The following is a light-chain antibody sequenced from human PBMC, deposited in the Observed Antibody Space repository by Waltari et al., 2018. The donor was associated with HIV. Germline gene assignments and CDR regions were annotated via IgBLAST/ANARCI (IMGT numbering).Light chain of an antibody. CDR3: MQGLQTPQVT. CDR2: LGS. Sequence: DIVMTQSPLSLPVTPGEPASISCRSSQNLLDSHGYNYLDWYLQKPGQSPQLLIYLGSNRASGVTDRFSGSGSGTDFTLKISRVEAEDVGVYYCMQGLQTPQVTFGGGTKVEIK. V-gene: IGKV2-28*01. J-gene: IGKJ4*01. CDR1: QNLLDSHGYNY.